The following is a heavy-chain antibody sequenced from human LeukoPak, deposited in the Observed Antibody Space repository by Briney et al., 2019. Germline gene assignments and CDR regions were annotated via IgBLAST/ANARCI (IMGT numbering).Heavy chain of an antibody. V-gene: IGHV4-59*01. CDR3: AKDPGSYYCRYYFDY. Sequence: SETLSLTCTVSGGSISSYYWSWIRQPPGKGLEWIGYIYYSGSTNYNPSLKSRVTISVDTSKNQFSLKLSSVTAADTAVYYCAKDPGSYYCRYYFDYWGQGTLVTVSS. J-gene: IGHJ4*02. D-gene: IGHD1-26*01. CDR2: IYYSGST. CDR1: GGSISSYY.